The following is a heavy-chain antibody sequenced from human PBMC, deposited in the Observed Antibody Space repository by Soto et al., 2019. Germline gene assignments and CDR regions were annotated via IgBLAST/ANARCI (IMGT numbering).Heavy chain of an antibody. V-gene: IGHV1-69*08. D-gene: IGHD2-8*02. J-gene: IGHJ4*02. Sequence: QVQLAQSGTEVKKPGSSVKVSCKASGGTFSRHIISWVRQAPGQGLEWMGRFIPVYGTANYAQKFQGRVTITSDRPKPTPYLDLSSLTSEDTAVYYRARDLDCASAACNSDYWGQGTLATVSS. CDR1: GGTFSRHI. CDR3: ARDLDCASAACNSDY. CDR2: FIPVYGTA.